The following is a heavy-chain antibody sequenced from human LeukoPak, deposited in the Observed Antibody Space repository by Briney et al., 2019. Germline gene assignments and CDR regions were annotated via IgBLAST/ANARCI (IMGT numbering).Heavy chain of an antibody. D-gene: IGHD2-2*01. CDR1: GGSISSYY. Sequence: PSETLSLTCTVSGGSISSYYWSWIRQPAGKGLEWTGRIYTSGSTNYNPSLKSRVTMSVDTSKNQFSLKLSSVTAADTAVYYCARDVDCSSTSCYRPLYYYYYYMDVWGKGTTVTVSS. J-gene: IGHJ6*03. CDR2: IYTSGST. V-gene: IGHV4-4*07. CDR3: ARDVDCSSTSCYRPLYYYYYYMDV.